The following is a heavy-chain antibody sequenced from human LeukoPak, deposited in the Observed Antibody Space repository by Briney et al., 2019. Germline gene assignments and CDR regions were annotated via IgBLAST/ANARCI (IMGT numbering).Heavy chain of an antibody. CDR1: GFSLITTGMA. V-gene: IGHV2-5*01. Sequence: SGPTLVKPTQTLTLTCTFSGFSLITTGMAVGWIRQPPGKALQWLAVTYWNNDKSYSPSLKSRLTITKDTSKNQVVLIMTNMDPVDTATYYCAHKGRGSGSYTMWGQGTLVTVSS. D-gene: IGHD3-10*01. CDR2: TYWNNDK. J-gene: IGHJ4*02. CDR3: AHKGRGSGSYTM.